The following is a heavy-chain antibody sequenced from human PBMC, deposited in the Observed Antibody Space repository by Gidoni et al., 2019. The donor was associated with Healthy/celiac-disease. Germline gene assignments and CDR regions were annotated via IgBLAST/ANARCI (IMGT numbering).Heavy chain of an antibody. CDR3: TTLAYGDYGPGDAFDI. CDR2: SKSKTDGGTT. CDR1: GFTFSNAW. Sequence: EVQLVEFGGGLVKHGGSLRPSCAASGFTFSNAWMSWVGQAPGKGVEWVGRSKSKTDGGTTDYAAPEKGRFTISRDDSKNTLYLQMNSLKTEDTAVYYCTTLAYGDYGPGDAFDIWGQGTMVTVSS. V-gene: IGHV3-15*01. D-gene: IGHD4-17*01. J-gene: IGHJ3*02.